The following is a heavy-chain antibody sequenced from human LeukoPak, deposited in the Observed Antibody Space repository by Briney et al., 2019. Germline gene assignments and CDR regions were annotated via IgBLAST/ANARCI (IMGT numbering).Heavy chain of an antibody. J-gene: IGHJ5*02. CDR1: GGSMRSFY. Sequence: SETLSLTCTVSGGSMRSFYWSFIRQPAGKGPEWIWPIHTSGTTWYNASLKSRVIMSVDTSKKQFSLRLTSVTAADTAVYYCARGDLYDGGGRNWFDPWGQGTLVTVSS. V-gene: IGHV4-4*07. CDR3: ARGDLYDGGGRNWFDP. D-gene: IGHD3-16*01. CDR2: IHTSGTT.